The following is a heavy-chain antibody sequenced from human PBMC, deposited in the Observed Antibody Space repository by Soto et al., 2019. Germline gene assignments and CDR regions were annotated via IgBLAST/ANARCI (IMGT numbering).Heavy chain of an antibody. CDR1: GFTFSSYW. J-gene: IGHJ6*02. CDR2: IKQDGSEK. CDR3: ARDLTATDFTFDYYYYYGMDV. D-gene: IGHD6-25*01. Sequence: EVQLVESGGGLVQPGGSLRLSCAASGFTFSSYWMSWVRQAPGKGLEWVANIKQDGSEKYYVDSVKGRFTISRDNAKNRLYLQMNSLRAEDTAVYYCARDLTATDFTFDYYYYYGMDVWGQGTTVTVSS. V-gene: IGHV3-7*04.